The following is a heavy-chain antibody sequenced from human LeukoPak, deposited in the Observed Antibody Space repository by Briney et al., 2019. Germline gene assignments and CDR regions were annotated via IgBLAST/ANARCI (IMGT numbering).Heavy chain of an antibody. CDR1: GYTFTSYQ. Sequence: ASVKVSCKASGYTFTSYQMNWVRQAPGQGLEWMGVIIPSGGSTSYAQKFQGRVTMSRDTSTSTVYVELSGLRSEDTGVYYCARVGGDGSGYYYSDYWGQGTLVTVSS. D-gene: IGHD3-22*01. CDR2: IIPSGGST. J-gene: IGHJ4*02. V-gene: IGHV1-46*01. CDR3: ARVGGDGSGYYYSDY.